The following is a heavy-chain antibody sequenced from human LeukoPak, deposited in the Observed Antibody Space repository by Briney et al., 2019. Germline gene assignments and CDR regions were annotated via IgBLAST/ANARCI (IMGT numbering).Heavy chain of an antibody. CDR1: GCTFSRYA. CDR3: ARESDFWSGYYRVSYYYYMDV. CDR2: IIPIFGTA. Sequence: SVKVSCKASGCTFSRYAISWVRQAPGQGLEWMGGIIPIFGTANYAQKLQGRVTITADESTSTAYMELRSLRSDDTAVYYWARESDFWSGYYRVSYYYYMDVWGKGTTVTVSS. D-gene: IGHD3-3*01. J-gene: IGHJ6*03. V-gene: IGHV1-69*13.